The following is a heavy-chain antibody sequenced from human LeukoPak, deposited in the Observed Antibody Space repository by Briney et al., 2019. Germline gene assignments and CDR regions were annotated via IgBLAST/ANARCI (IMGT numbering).Heavy chain of an antibody. CDR2: ISYHGSNK. J-gene: IGHJ4*02. V-gene: IGHV3-30*04. D-gene: IGHD3-22*01. Sequence: PGGSLRLSCAASGFTFSSYAMHWVRQAPGKGLEWVAVISYHGSNKYYADSVRGRFTISRDNSKNTPYLQMSSLRAEDTAVYYCAKENWVYNWKYDSSGSGINYWGQGTLVTVSS. CDR1: GFTFSSYA. CDR3: AKENWVYNWKYDSSGSGINY.